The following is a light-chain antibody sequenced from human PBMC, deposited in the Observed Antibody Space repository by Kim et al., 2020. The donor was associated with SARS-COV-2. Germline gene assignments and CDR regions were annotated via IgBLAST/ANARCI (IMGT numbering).Light chain of an antibody. CDR3: NSRDSNDNVV. CDR2: GKN. CDR1: SLRSYY. Sequence: VALGQTVRITCQGDSLRSYYATWYQQKPGQAPIGVIYGKNNRPSGIPDRFSGSSSGNTASLTITGTQAGDEADYYCNSRDSNDNVVFGGGTKLTVL. V-gene: IGLV3-19*01. J-gene: IGLJ2*01.